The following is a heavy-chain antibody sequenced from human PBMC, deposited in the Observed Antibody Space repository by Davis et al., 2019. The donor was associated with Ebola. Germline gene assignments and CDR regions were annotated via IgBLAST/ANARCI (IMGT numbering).Heavy chain of an antibody. D-gene: IGHD2-8*02. J-gene: IGHJ4*02. Sequence: ASVKVSCKASGYTFTGYYMHWVRQAPGQGLEWMGWISAYNGNTNYAQKLQGRVTMTTDTSTSTAYMELRSLRSDDTAVYYCARDLTGGVCLDYWGQGTLVTVSS. CDR3: ARDLTGGVCLDY. V-gene: IGHV1-18*04. CDR1: GYTFTGYY. CDR2: ISAYNGNT.